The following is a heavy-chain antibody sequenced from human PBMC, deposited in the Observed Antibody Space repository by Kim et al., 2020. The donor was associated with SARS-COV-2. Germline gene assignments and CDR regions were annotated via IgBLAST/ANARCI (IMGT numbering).Heavy chain of an antibody. Sequence: GGSLRLSCAASGFTVSSNYMSWVRQAPGKGLEWVSVIYSGGSTYYADSVKGRFTISRDNSKNTLYLQMNSLRAEDTAVYYCARDYYDSSGYYWDYYYYGMDVWGQGSTVTVSS. CDR1: GFTVSSNY. V-gene: IGHV3-66*01. CDR3: ARDYYDSSGYYWDYYYYGMDV. D-gene: IGHD3-22*01. J-gene: IGHJ6*02. CDR2: IYSGGST.